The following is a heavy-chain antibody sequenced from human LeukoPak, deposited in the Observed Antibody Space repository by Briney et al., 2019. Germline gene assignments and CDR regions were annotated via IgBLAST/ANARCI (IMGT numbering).Heavy chain of an antibody. J-gene: IGHJ2*01. CDR1: GGSISSGDYY. Sequence: SETLSLTCTVSGGSISSGDYYWSWIRQPPGKGLEWIGYIYYSGSTYYDPSLKSRVTISVDTSKNQFSLKLSSVTAADTAVYYCARVAISDWYFDLWGRGTLVTVSS. V-gene: IGHV4-30-4*01. CDR3: ARVAISDWYFDL. CDR2: IYYSGST. D-gene: IGHD2-21*01.